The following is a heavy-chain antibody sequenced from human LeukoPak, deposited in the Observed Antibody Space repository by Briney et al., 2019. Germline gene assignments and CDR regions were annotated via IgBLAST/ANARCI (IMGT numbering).Heavy chain of an antibody. D-gene: IGHD3-10*01. V-gene: IGHV3-21*01. CDR2: ISGSSNYI. CDR1: GFTFSRYS. CDR3: ARAGSGIGRFFAF. J-gene: IGHJ4*02. Sequence: GGSLRLSCAASGFTFSRYSMNWVRQAPGKGLEWVSAISGSSNYIYYADSLKGRFTISRYNAKNSLYLQMNSLRAEDTAFYYCARAGSGIGRFFAFWGQEALVTVSS.